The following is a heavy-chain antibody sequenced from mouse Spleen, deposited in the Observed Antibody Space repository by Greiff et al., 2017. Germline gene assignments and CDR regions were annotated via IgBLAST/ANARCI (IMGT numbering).Heavy chain of an antibody. V-gene: IGHV3-6*01. Sequence: DVKLQESGPGLVKPSQSLSLTCSVTGYSITSGYYWNWIRQFPGNKLEWMGYISYDGSNNYNPSLKNRISITRDTSKNQFFLKLNSVTTEDTATYYCARGRGNYDYYAMDYWGQGTSVTVSS. D-gene: IGHD2-1*01. CDR1: GYSITSGYY. CDR2: ISYDGSN. CDR3: ARGRGNYDYYAMDY. J-gene: IGHJ4*01.